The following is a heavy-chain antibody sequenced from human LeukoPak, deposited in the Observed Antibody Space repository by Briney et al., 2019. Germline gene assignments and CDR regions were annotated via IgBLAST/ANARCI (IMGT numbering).Heavy chain of an antibody. Sequence: GGSLRLSCAASGFTFTDYAMNWGRQAPGKGQEWVSGISYGGGNTYYADSVKGRFTISRDNPRNTLNLALNSLRAEDTAVYYCAKDPHPYGDSVGGYHFDYWGQGTLVTVSS. CDR1: GFTFTDYA. CDR2: ISYGGGNT. D-gene: IGHD4-17*01. J-gene: IGHJ4*02. V-gene: IGHV3-23*01. CDR3: AKDPHPYGDSVGGYHFDY.